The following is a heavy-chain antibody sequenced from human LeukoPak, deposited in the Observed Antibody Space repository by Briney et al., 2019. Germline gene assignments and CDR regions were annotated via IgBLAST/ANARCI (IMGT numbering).Heavy chain of an antibody. CDR3: AREDRDFWSGYNAEYFDY. D-gene: IGHD3-3*01. Sequence: GGSLRLSCAASGFTFSSYSMNWVRQAPGKGLEWVSSISSSSSYIYYADSVKGRFTISRDNAKNSLYLQMNRLRAEDTAVYYCAREDRDFWSGYNAEYFDYWGQGTLVTVSS. CDR1: GFTFSSYS. J-gene: IGHJ4*02. CDR2: ISSSSSYI. V-gene: IGHV3-21*01.